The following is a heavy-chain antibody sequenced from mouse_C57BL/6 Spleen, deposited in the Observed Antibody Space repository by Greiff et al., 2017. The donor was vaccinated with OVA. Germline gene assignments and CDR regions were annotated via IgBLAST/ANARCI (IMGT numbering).Heavy chain of an antibody. CDR1: GYTFTSYT. Sequence: QVHVKQSGAELARPGASVKMSCKASGYTFTSYTMHWVKQRPGQGLEWIGYINPSSGYTKYNQKFKDKATLTADKSSSTAYMQLSSLTSEDSAVYYCAPDYGNYVNAMDYWGQGTSVTVSS. J-gene: IGHJ4*01. V-gene: IGHV1-4*01. CDR2: INPSSGYT. D-gene: IGHD2-1*01. CDR3: APDYGNYVNAMDY.